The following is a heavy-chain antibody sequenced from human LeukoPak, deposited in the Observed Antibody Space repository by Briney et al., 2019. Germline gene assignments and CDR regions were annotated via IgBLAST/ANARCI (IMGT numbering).Heavy chain of an antibody. Sequence: EALSLTCTVSGYSISSGYYWGWIRQPPGKGLEWVSAISGSGGSTYYADSVKGRFTISRDNSKNTLYLQMNSLRAEDTAVYYCAKPSGRQLVSNWFDPWGQGTLVTVSS. CDR2: ISGSGGST. D-gene: IGHD6-13*01. J-gene: IGHJ5*02. CDR1: GYSISSGYY. V-gene: IGHV3-23*01. CDR3: AKPSGRQLVSNWFDP.